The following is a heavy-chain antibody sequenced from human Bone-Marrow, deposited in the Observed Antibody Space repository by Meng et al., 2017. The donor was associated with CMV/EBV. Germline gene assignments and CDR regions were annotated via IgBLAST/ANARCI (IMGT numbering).Heavy chain of an antibody. CDR2: INPNSGGT. CDR3: ARDPAYCGGDCGY. J-gene: IGHJ4*02. V-gene: IGHV1-2*02. Sequence: QVEVVQAGAEVKKPGASLKVSCKSSGYTFTGYYMHWVRQAPGQGLEWMGWINPNSGGTNYAQKFQGRVTMTRDTSISTAYMELSRLRSDDTAVYYCARDPAYCGGDCGYWGQGTLVTVSS. CDR1: GYTFTGYY. D-gene: IGHD2-21*01.